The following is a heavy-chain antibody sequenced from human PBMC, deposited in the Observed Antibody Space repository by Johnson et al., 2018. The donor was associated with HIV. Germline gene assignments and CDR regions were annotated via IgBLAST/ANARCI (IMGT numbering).Heavy chain of an antibody. J-gene: IGHJ3*02. CDR3: GGGSLHAFDI. Sequence: VQLVESGGGLVKPGGSLRLSCAASGFTFSNAWMSWVRQAPGKGLEWVGRIKSKTDGGTTDYAAPVKGRFTISRDNAKNSLYLQMNSLRAEDTAVYYCGGGSLHAFDIWGQGTMVTVSS. CDR2: IKSKTDGGTT. V-gene: IGHV3-15*01. D-gene: IGHD1-26*01. CDR1: GFTFSNAW.